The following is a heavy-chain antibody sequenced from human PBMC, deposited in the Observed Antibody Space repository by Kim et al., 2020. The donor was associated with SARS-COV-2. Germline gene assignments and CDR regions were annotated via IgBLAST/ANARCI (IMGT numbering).Heavy chain of an antibody. V-gene: IGHV3-11*04. CDR3: ARDYYGDYDY. J-gene: IGHJ4*02. D-gene: IGHD4-17*01. CDR2: I. Sequence: IYTADTVTGRFTNASDNAKNTLYLQMNSMRAEDTAVYYCARDYYGDYDYWGQGTLVTVSS.